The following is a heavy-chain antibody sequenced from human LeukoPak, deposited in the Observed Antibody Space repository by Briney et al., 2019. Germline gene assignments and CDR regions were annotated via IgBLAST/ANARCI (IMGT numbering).Heavy chain of an antibody. Sequence: GGTLRLSCAASGFTFDNCGMSWVRQAPGKGLEWVSAISDSGNTYYADSVKGRFTISRDNSKNTLYLQMNSLRAEDTAVYYCAKDQCSGGSCYYEPGAFDIWGQGTMVTVSS. CDR3: AKDQCSGGSCYYEPGAFDI. CDR1: GFTFDNCG. D-gene: IGHD2-15*01. J-gene: IGHJ3*02. V-gene: IGHV3-23*01. CDR2: ISDSGNT.